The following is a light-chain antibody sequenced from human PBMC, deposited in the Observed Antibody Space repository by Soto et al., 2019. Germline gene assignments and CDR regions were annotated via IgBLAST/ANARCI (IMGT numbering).Light chain of an antibody. V-gene: IGKV3-20*01. CDR2: GAS. J-gene: IGKJ2*01. CDR1: QSVSSSY. Sequence: EIVLTQSPGTLSLSPGERATLSCRASQSVSSSYLAWYQQKPGQAPRLLIYGASSRATGIPDRFSGSGSGRSFSLASSRLEPEDFSVYYCQQYGSSPYTFGQGTKLEIK. CDR3: QQYGSSPYT.